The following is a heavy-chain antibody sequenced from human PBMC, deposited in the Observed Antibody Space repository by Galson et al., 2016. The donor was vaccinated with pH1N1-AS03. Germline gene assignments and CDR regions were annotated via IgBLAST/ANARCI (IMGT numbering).Heavy chain of an antibody. J-gene: IGHJ4*02. CDR3: TRDGTDTYFDFDF. Sequence: SLRLSCAASGFAFRSHSMNWVRQAPGKGLEWISYITGVGVTMYGDSVRGRFVLSRDNAKNSVSLQINSLRAEDTAIYYCTRDGTDTYFDFDFWGQGTLVTVSS. V-gene: IGHV3-48*03. CDR2: ITGVGVTM. D-gene: IGHD2/OR15-2a*01. CDR1: GFAFRSHS.